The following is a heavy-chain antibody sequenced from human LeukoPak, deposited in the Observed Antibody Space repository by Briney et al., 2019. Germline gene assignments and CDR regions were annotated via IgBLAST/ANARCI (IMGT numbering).Heavy chain of an antibody. D-gene: IGHD3-10*01. CDR1: GFTVSSNY. CDR2: IYSGGST. J-gene: IGHJ6*02. CDR3: ASTYYYGSGSAPLYYYYGMDV. Sequence: GGSLRLSCAASGFTVSSNYMSWVRQAPGKGLEWASVIYSGGSTYYADSVKGRFTISRDNSKNTLYLQMNSLRAEDTAVYYCASTYYYGSGSAPLYYYYGMDVWGQGTTVTVSS. V-gene: IGHV3-53*01.